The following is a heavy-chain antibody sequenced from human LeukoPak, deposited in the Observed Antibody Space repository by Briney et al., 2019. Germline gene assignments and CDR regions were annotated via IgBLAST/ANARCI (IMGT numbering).Heavy chain of an antibody. V-gene: IGHV3-21*01. J-gene: IGHJ4*02. CDR2: ISSSSSYI. CDR1: GFTFSIYS. D-gene: IGHD3-9*01. CDR3: ASSGVDILTG. Sequence: GGSLRLSCAASGFTFSIYSMNWVRQAPGKGLEWVSSISSSSSYIYYADSVKGRFTISRDNAKNSLYLQMNSLRAEDTAVYYCASSGVDILTGWGQGTLVTVSS.